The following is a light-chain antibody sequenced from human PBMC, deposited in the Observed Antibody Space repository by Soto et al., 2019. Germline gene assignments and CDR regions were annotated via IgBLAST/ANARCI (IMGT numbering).Light chain of an antibody. V-gene: IGLV1-40*01. CDR2: GNS. J-gene: IGLJ2*01. Sequence: QSVLPQPPSVSGAPGQRVTISCTGSSSNIGAGYDVHWYQQLPGTAPKLLIYGNSNRPSGVPDRFSGSKSGTSASLAITGLQAEDEADYYCQSYDRSLSVVFGGGTKLTVL. CDR3: QSYDRSLSVV. CDR1: SSNIGAGYD.